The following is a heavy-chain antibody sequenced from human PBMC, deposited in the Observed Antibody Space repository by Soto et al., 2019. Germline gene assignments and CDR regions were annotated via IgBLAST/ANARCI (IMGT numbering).Heavy chain of an antibody. D-gene: IGHD6-25*01. CDR2: ISGSGGST. CDR3: AKDSRGYVFKTNWFDP. V-gene: IGHV3-23*01. J-gene: IGHJ5*02. CDR1: GFTFSSYA. Sequence: EVQLLESGGGLVQPGGSLRLSCAASGFTFSSYAMSWVRQAPGKGLEWVSAISGSGGSTYYADSVKGRFTISRDNSKNTLYLQRNSLRAEDTAVYYCAKDSRGYVFKTNWFDPWGQGTLVTVSS.